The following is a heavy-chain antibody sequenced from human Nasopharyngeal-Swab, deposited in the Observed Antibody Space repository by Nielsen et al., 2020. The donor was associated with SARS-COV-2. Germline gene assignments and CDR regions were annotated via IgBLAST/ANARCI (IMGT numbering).Heavy chain of an antibody. V-gene: IGHV3-21*06. D-gene: IGHD3-22*01. Sequence: GGSLRLSCAASGFTFSSYNMNWVRQAPGKGLEWVSSITTSSSYIYYADSVKGRFTIFRDNAKNSLYLQMNSLRAEDTAVYYCARGVDYDSSGYYYREAFDIWGQGTMVTVSS. J-gene: IGHJ3*02. CDR3: ARGVDYDSSGYYYREAFDI. CDR2: ITTSSSYI. CDR1: GFTFSSYN.